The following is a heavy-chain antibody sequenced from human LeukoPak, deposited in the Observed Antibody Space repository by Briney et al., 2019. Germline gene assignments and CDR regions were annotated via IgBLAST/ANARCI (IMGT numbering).Heavy chain of an antibody. V-gene: IGHV4-39*07. D-gene: IGHD6-6*01. J-gene: IGHJ4*02. CDR1: SGSISSSSYY. CDR2: IYYSGST. Sequence: SETLSLTCTVSSGSISSSSYYWDWIRQPPGKGLEWIGGIYYSGSTYYSPSLKSRVTISVDTSKNQFSLKRSSVTAADTAVYYCARSLAAPDEYYFDYWGQGTLVTVSS. CDR3: ARSLAAPDEYYFDY.